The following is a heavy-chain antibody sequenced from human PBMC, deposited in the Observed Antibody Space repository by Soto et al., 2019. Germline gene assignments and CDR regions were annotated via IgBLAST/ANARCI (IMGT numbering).Heavy chain of an antibody. D-gene: IGHD6-19*01. V-gene: IGHV3-23*01. Sequence: PGGSLRLSCAASGFTFSSYAMSWVRQAPGEGLEWVSAISGSGSSTYYADSVKGRFTISRDNSKNTVYLQMNSLRAEDTALYYCAKGYISGWSFFDFWGQGTLVTVSS. J-gene: IGHJ4*02. CDR1: GFTFSSYA. CDR3: AKGYISGWSFFDF. CDR2: ISGSGSST.